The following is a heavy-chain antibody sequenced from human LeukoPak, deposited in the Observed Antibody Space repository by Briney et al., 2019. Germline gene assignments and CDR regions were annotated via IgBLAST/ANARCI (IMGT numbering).Heavy chain of an antibody. CDR3: ARDGQQLSKKDNWFDP. CDR2: ISSNGGST. J-gene: IGHJ5*02. D-gene: IGHD6-13*01. V-gene: IGHV3-64*01. CDR1: GFTFSSYA. Sequence: HPGGSLRLSCAASGFTFSSYAMHWVRQAPGKGLEYVSAISSNGGSTYYANSVKGRFTISRDNSKNTLYLQMGSLRAEDMAVYYCARDGQQLSKKDNWFDPWDQGTLVTVSS.